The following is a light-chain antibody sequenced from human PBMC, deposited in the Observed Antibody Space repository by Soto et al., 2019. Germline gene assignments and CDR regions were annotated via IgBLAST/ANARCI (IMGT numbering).Light chain of an antibody. CDR2: GAS. Sequence: EIVSTQSPCTVSLSQGERDTLYCRASQSVSNNYLAWYQQKPGQAPRLLIYGASNRATGIPDRFSGSGSGTDFTLTISRLEPEDFAVYYCQQYGSSGTFGQGTKVDVK. CDR3: QQYGSSGT. CDR1: QSVSNNY. J-gene: IGKJ1*01. V-gene: IGKV3-20*01.